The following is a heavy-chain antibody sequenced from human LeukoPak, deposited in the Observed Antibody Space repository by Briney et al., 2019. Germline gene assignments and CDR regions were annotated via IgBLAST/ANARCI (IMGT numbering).Heavy chain of an antibody. CDR2: ISGNGGST. V-gene: IGHV3-23*01. D-gene: IGHD3-3*01. CDR3: AKDETPNTGVVIISYFDY. Sequence: PGGSLRLSCAASGFTFSSYAMSWVRQAPGKGLEWVSAISGNGGSTYYADSVKGRFTISRDNSKNTLYLQMNSLRAEDTAVYYCAKDETPNTGVVIISYFDYWGQGTLVTVSS. CDR1: GFTFSSYA. J-gene: IGHJ4*02.